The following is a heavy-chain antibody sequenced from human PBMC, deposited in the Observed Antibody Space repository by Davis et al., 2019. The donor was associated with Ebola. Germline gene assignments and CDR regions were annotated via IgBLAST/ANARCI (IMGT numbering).Heavy chain of an antibody. CDR2: IWYDGSNK. J-gene: IGHJ4*02. V-gene: IGHV3-33*08. D-gene: IGHD3-9*01. CDR1: GFTFSSYW. CDR3: ARDSNHYDILTGFSDY. Sequence: PGGSLRLSCAASGFTFSSYWMHWVRQAPGKGLEWVAVIWYDGSNKYYADSVKGRFTISRDNSKNTLYLQMNSLRAEDTAVYYCARDSNHYDILTGFSDYWGQGTLVTVSS.